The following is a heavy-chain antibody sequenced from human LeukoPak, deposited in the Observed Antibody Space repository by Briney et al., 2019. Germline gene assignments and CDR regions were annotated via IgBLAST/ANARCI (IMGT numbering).Heavy chain of an antibody. CDR3: ARDGAAAPPHNYYGMDV. CDR1: GDSISSYY. CDR2: VHYSGST. Sequence: SETLSLTCTFSGDSISSYYWSWIRQPPGKGLEWIGYVHYSGSTDYNPSLKSRVTISVDTSKNQFSLKVSSVTAADTAVYYCARDGAAAPPHNYYGMDVWGQGTTVTVSS. J-gene: IGHJ6*01. D-gene: IGHD6-13*01. V-gene: IGHV4-59*12.